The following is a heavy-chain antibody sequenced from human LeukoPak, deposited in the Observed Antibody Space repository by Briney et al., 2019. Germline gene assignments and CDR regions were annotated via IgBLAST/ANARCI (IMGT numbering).Heavy chain of an antibody. CDR3: ARGVRGEELPDDY. V-gene: IGHV4-59*01. J-gene: IGHJ4*02. CDR1: GGSISSYY. CDR2: IYYSGST. D-gene: IGHD3-10*01. Sequence: SETLSLTCTVSGGSISSYYWSWIRQPPGKGLEWIGYIYYSGSTNYNPSLKSRVTISVDTSKNQFSLKLGSVTAADTAVYYCARGVRGEELPDDYWGQGTLVTVSS.